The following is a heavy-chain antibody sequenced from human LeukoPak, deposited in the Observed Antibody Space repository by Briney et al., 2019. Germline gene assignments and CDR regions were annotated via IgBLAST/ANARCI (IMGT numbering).Heavy chain of an antibody. Sequence: GASVKVSCKPSGYTFTSFGISWVRQAPGQGLEWMGWISAYNGNTNYAQKLQGRVTMTTDTSTSTAYMELRSLRSDDTAVYYCARGYCCGGSCYSVGNIQHWGQGTLVTVSS. J-gene: IGHJ1*01. CDR2: ISAYNGNT. CDR3: ARGYCCGGSCYSVGNIQH. D-gene: IGHD2-15*01. V-gene: IGHV1-18*04. CDR1: GYTFTSFG.